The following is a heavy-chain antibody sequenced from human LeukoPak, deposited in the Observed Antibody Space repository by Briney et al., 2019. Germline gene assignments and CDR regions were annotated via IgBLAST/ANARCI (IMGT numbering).Heavy chain of an antibody. CDR2: FDPEDGET. CDR1: GYTLTELS. D-gene: IGHD2-2*02. V-gene: IGHV1-24*01. Sequence: ASVKVSCKVSGYTLTELSMHWVRQAPGKGLEWMGGFDPEDGETIYAQKFQGRVTMTEDTSTDTAYMELSSLRSEDTAVYYCATTICTSCYTPYYYYGMDVWGQGTTVTVSS. J-gene: IGHJ6*02. CDR3: ATTICTSCYTPYYYYGMDV.